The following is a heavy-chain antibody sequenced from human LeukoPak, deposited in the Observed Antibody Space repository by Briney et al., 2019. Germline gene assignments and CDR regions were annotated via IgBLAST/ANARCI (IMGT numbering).Heavy chain of an antibody. Sequence: SETLSLTCAVYGGSFSGYYWSWIRQPPGKGLEWIGEINHSGSTNYNPSLKSRVTISVDTSKNQLSLKLSSVTAADTAVYYCAREPLGWFDPWGQGTLVTVSS. CDR1: GGSFSGYY. V-gene: IGHV4-34*01. CDR2: INHSGST. J-gene: IGHJ5*02. CDR3: AREPLGWFDP. D-gene: IGHD3-16*01.